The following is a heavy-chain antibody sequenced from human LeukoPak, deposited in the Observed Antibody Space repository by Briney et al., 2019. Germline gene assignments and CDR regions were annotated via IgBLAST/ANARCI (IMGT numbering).Heavy chain of an antibody. CDR3: ARGGDYKNDY. D-gene: IGHD4-17*01. CDR1: GFTFSSYW. Sequence: GGSLRLSCAASGFTFSSYWMHWVRQTPGKGLVWVSRINGAGSSISYADSAKGRVTISRDNAKNTLYLQMNSLRAEDTAVYYCARGGDYKNDYWGQGTLVTVSS. CDR2: INGAGSSI. J-gene: IGHJ4*02. V-gene: IGHV3-74*01.